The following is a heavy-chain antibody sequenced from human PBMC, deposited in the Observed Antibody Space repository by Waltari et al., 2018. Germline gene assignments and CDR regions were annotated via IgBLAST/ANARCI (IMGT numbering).Heavy chain of an antibody. J-gene: IGHJ4*02. CDR3: ARWESYDYVWGSYRPFDY. CDR2: INPNSGGT. V-gene: IGHV1-2*02. CDR1: GYTFTGHY. D-gene: IGHD3-16*02. Sequence: QVQLVQSGAEVKKPGASVTVSCKASGYTFTGHYMPWVRQAPGQGLEWMGWINPNSGGTNYAQKFQGRVTMTRDTSISTAYMELSRLRSDDTAVYYCARWESYDYVWGSYRPFDYWGQGTLVTVSS.